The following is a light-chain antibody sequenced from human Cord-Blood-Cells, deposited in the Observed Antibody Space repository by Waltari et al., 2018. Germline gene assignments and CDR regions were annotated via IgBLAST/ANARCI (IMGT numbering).Light chain of an antibody. J-gene: IGKJ2*01. V-gene: IGKV1-39*01. CDR2: AAS. CDR1: QSISSY. CDR3: QQSYSTPYT. Sequence: DIQMTQPPSSMSASVGDRVTITCRASQSISSYLNWYQQKPGKAPKLLIYAASSLQSWCPSRFSGSGSGTDFTLTISSLQPEEFATYYCQQSYSTPYTFGQGTKLEIK.